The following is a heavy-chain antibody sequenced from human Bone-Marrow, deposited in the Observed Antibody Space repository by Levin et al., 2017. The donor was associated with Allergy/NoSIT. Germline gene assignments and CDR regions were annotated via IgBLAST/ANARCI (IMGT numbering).Heavy chain of an antibody. CDR3: ARADFGAAAGGY. J-gene: IGHJ4*02. CDR2: IKQDGSEK. CDR1: GFTFSSYW. Sequence: LSLTCAASGFTFSSYWMSWVRQAPGKGLEWVANIKQDGSEKYYVDSVKGRFTISRDNAKNSLYLQMNSLRAEDTAVYYCARADFGAAAGGYWGQGTLVTVSS. V-gene: IGHV3-7*01. D-gene: IGHD6-13*01.